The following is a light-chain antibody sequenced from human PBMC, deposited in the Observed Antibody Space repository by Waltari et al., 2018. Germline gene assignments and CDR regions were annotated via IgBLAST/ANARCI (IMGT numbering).Light chain of an antibody. Sequence: SYVLTQPPSVSVAPGSTATITCGGDNIGSKSVHWYQQKPGQAPVLVMYDNSDRPPGIPERFSGSNSGNTATLTISRVEAGDEADYYCQVWDTSTDHYVVFGGGTKLTV. V-gene: IGLV3-21*04. CDR2: DNS. CDR1: NIGSKS. CDR3: QVWDTSTDHYVV. J-gene: IGLJ2*01.